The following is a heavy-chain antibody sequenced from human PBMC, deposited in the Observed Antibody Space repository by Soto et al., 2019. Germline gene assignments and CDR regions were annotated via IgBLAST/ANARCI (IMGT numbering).Heavy chain of an antibody. CDR2: INPSGGST. V-gene: IGHV1-46*01. D-gene: IGHD3-22*01. Sequence: ASVKVSCKSSGYTFTSYYMHWVRQAPGQGLEWMGIINPSGGSTSYAQKFQGRVTMTRDTSTSTVYMELSSPRSEDTAVYYCAREDINYYDSSGFDYYYYGMDVWGQGTTVTVSS. CDR3: AREDINYYDSSGFDYYYYGMDV. CDR1: GYTFTSYY. J-gene: IGHJ6*02.